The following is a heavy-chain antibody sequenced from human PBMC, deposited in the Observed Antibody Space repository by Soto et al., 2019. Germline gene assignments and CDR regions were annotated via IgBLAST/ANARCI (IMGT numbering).Heavy chain of an antibody. Sequence: GGSLRLSCAASGFTFSSYSMNWVRQAPGKGLEWVSYIDSGSNTIYYADSVKGRFTISRDNAKNSLYLQMNSLRDEETAVYYCARDILRYCSSTTCYSYYFDYWGQGTLVTVSS. CDR2: IDSGSNTI. D-gene: IGHD2-2*01. CDR3: ARDILRYCSSTTCYSYYFDY. CDR1: GFTFSSYS. V-gene: IGHV3-48*02. J-gene: IGHJ4*02.